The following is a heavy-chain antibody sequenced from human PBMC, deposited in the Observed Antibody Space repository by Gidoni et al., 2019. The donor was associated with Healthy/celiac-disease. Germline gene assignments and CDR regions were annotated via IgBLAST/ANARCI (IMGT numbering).Heavy chain of an antibody. CDR1: GFTFSSYA. D-gene: IGHD2-2*01. CDR2: ISYDGSNK. Sequence: QVQLVESGGGVVQPGRSLRLSCAASGFTFSSYAMHWVRQAPGKGLEWVAVISYDGSNKYYADSVKGRFTISRDNSKNTLYLQMNSLRAEDTAVYYCARDRRRCSSTSGYYYYYGMDVWGQGTTVTVSS. J-gene: IGHJ6*02. CDR3: ARDRRRCSSTSGYYYYYGMDV. V-gene: IGHV3-30-3*01.